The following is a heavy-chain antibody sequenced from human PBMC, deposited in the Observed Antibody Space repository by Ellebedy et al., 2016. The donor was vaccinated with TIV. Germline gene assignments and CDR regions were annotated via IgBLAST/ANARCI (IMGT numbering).Heavy chain of an antibody. CDR1: GFTSHDPA. V-gene: IGHV3-9*02. CDR3: VKEINNGSADV. D-gene: IGHD6-19*01. CDR2: INWNSATK. J-gene: IGHJ6*02. Sequence: PGGSLRLSCAASGFTSHDPAMHRVRQAPGKGLEWVSGINWNSATKGYADSVRGRFTISRDHAKNSLYLQMNSLRAEDTALYYCVKEINNGSADVWGQGTTVTVSS.